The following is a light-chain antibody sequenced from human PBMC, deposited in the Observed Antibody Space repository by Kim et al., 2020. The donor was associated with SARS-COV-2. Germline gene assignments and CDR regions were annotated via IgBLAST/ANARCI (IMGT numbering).Light chain of an antibody. CDR3: TSSAGNDIFYV. CDR1: SGYDVANND. J-gene: IGLJ1*01. CDR2: GYT. Sequence: SVTISCCGPSGYDVANNDVSWYQQHPGKAPKLIIFGYTKRPSGVPDRFSGSKSGNTASLTVSGLQSEDDADYYCTSSAGNDIFYVFGTGTKVTVL. V-gene: IGLV2-8*01.